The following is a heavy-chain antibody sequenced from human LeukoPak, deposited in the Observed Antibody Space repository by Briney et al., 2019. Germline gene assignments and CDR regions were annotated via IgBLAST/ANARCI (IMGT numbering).Heavy chain of an antibody. CDR1: GFTVSSNY. V-gene: IGHV3-53*04. CDR2: IYSGGST. Sequence: PGGSLRLSCAASGFTVSSNYMSWVRQAPGKGLEWVSVIYSGGSTYYADSVKGRFTISRHNSKNTLYLQMNSLRAEDTAVYYCAIVVVVAASPTDYWDQGTLVTVSS. D-gene: IGHD2-15*01. CDR3: AIVVVVAASPTDY. J-gene: IGHJ4*02.